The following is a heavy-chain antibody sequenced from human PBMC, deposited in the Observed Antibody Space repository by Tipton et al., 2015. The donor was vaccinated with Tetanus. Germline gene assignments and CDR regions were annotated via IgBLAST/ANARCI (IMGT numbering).Heavy chain of an antibody. Sequence: QLVQSGAEVKKPGASVKVSCKASGYTFTNYYMHCVRQAPGQGLEWMGVINPSAGTTRYEQKFQGRVIMTRDTSTTPVYMELNSLRSEDTAVFYCARSYDFYDSTGYTDDGMDVWGQGTSVTVSS. CDR2: INPSAGTT. D-gene: IGHD3-22*01. CDR3: ARSYDFYDSTGYTDDGMDV. CDR1: GYTFTNYY. J-gene: IGHJ6*02. V-gene: IGHV1-46*01.